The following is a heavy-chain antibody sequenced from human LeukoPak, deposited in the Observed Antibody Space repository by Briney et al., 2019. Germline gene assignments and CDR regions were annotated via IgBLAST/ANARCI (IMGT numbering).Heavy chain of an antibody. CDR1: GFTFSIYG. V-gene: IGHV3-30*02. Sequence: PGGSLRLSCAASGFTFSIYGMHWVRQAPGKGLEWVAFIRYNGNNQYYADSVKGRFTISRDNSKNTLYLQMNSLRAEDTAVYYCAKNRGSGSWSYYFDYWGQGTLVTVSS. CDR2: IRYNGNNQ. CDR3: AKNRGSGSWSYYFDY. J-gene: IGHJ4*02. D-gene: IGHD3-22*01.